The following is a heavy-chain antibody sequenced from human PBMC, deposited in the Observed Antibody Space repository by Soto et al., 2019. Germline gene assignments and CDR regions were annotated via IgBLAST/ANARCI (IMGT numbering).Heavy chain of an antibody. J-gene: IGHJ4*02. CDR3: ARDHPHYCSSTSCYAPKILFDY. CDR1: GYTFTSYG. CDR2: ISAYNGNT. Sequence: QVQLVQSGAEVKKPGASVKVSCKASGYTFTSYGISWVRQAPGQGLEWMGWISAYNGNTNYAQKLQGRVTMTTDTSTSTAYMELRSLRSDDTAVYYCARDHPHYCSSTSCYAPKILFDYWGQGTLVTVSS. D-gene: IGHD2-2*01. V-gene: IGHV1-18*01.